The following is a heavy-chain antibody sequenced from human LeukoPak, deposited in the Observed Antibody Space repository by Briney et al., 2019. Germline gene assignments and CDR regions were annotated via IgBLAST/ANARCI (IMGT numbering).Heavy chain of an antibody. CDR2: IYYSGNI. CDR1: GGSISSSSYY. D-gene: IGHD3-22*01. Sequence: SETLSLTCTVSGGSISSSSYYWGWIRQPPGKGLEWIGSIYYSGNIHYNPSLKSRVTISVDTSKNQFSLNLSSVTAADTAVYYCARSYYDSSGPPGYWGQGTLVTVSS. CDR3: ARSYYDSSGPPGY. V-gene: IGHV4-39*01. J-gene: IGHJ4*02.